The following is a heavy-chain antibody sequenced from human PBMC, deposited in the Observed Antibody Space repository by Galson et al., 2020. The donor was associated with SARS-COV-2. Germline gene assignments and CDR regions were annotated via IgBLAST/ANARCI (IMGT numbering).Heavy chain of an antibody. D-gene: IGHD4-17*01. CDR2: ISAYNGNT. J-gene: IGHJ6*02. CDR3: ARVPPRPYGDSPYYYYYGMDV. Sequence: ASVKVSCKASGYTFTSYGISWVRQAPGQGLEWMGWISAYNGNTNYAQKLQGRVTMTTDTSTSTAYMELRSLRSDDTAVYYCARVPPRPYGDSPYYYYYGMDVWGQGTTVTVSS. CDR1: GYTFTSYG. V-gene: IGHV1-18*04.